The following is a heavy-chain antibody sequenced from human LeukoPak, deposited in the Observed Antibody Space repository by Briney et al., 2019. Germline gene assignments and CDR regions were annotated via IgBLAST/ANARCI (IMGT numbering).Heavy chain of an antibody. CDR2: ITGSGGST. D-gene: IGHD3-3*01. CDR3: ARDERLLSFLK. V-gene: IGHV3-23*01. J-gene: IGHJ4*02. Sequence: PGGSLRLSCAASGFTFSNYGLSWVRQAPGKGLEWVSGITGSGGSTYYAGSVKGRFTISRDNSKNTLYLQMNSLRAEDTAIYYCARDERLLSFLKWGQGTLVTVSS. CDR1: GFTFSNYG.